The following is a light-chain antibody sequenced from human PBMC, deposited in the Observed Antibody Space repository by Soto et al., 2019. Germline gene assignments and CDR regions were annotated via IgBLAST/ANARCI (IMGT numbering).Light chain of an antibody. CDR3: QQRSNWPPSIT. Sequence: EIVLTQYPATLSLSPGERATLSCRASQSVSSYLAWYQQKPGQAPRLLIYDASNRATGIPARCRGSGSGTDFTLTLSSLEPEDFAVNYCQQRSNWPPSITFGQGTRLEIK. V-gene: IGKV3-11*01. CDR1: QSVSSY. J-gene: IGKJ5*01. CDR2: DAS.